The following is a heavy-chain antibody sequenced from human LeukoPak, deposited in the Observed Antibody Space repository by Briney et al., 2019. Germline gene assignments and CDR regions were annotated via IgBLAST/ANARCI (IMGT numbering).Heavy chain of an antibody. Sequence: PSQTLSLTCTVSGGSISSGDYYWSWIRQPPGKGLEWIGYIYYSGSTYYNPSLKSRVTISVDTSKNQFSLKLSSVTAADTAVYYCARVKRIVAVPAARPNWFDPWGQGTLVTVSS. CDR2: IYYSGST. CDR3: ARVKRIVAVPAARPNWFDP. D-gene: IGHD2-2*01. CDR1: GGSISSGDYY. J-gene: IGHJ5*02. V-gene: IGHV4-30-4*08.